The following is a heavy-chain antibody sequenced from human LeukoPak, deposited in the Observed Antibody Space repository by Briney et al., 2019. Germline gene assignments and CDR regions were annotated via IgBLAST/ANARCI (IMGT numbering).Heavy chain of an antibody. V-gene: IGHV3-48*03. J-gene: IGHJ4*02. D-gene: IGHD1-26*01. CDR3: AREGTWSYYYDY. Sequence: GGSLRLPCAASGFTFRSYEMNWVRQAPGKGLECVSYISSSASTIYYADSVKGRFTISRDNSKNTLYLQMNSLRAEDTAVYYCAREGTWSYYYDYWGQGTLVTVSS. CDR1: GFTFRSYE. CDR2: ISSSASTI.